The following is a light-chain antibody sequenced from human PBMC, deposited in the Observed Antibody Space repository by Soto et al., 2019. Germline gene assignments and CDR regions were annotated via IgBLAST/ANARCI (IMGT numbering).Light chain of an antibody. J-gene: IGLJ2*01. CDR1: SSNIGAHYD. CDR2: GNS. CDR3: QSYDSSLSGVI. V-gene: IGLV1-40*01. Sequence: QPVLTQPPSVSGAPGQRVTISCTGSSSNIGAHYDVHWYQQFPGTAPKLLIYGNSNRPSGVPDRFSGSKSGTSASLAITGLQAEDEADYYCQSYDSSLSGVIFGGGTKLTVL.